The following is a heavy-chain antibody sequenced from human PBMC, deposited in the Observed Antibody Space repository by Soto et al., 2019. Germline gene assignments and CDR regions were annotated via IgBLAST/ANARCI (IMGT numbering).Heavy chain of an antibody. CDR2: IYTAGGT. Sequence: GSLRLSCAASGFTVSNTYMTGVREPPGKGLECVSVIYTAGGTNYADSVKGRFIISRDNSKNTLYLQMNSLRAEDTAVYYCARALPVAKGGFDPWGQGTLVTVSS. CDR3: ARALPVAKGGFDP. V-gene: IGHV3-53*01. D-gene: IGHD2-2*01. J-gene: IGHJ5*02. CDR1: GFTVSNTY.